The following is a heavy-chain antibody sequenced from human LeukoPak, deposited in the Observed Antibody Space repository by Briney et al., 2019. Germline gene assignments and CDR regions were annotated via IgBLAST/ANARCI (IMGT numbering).Heavy chain of an antibody. CDR2: IYYSAST. J-gene: IGHJ4*02. D-gene: IGHD3-10*01. Sequence: PSETLSLTCTVSSGSISSSNDFWGWIRQPPGKGLEWIGSIYYSASTYYNPSLKSRVTISVDTSKNQFSLKLTSVTAADTAVYYCARQLMVRGVITPYYFDYWGQGTLVTVSS. CDR3: ARQLMVRGVITPYYFDY. CDR1: SGSISSSNDF. V-gene: IGHV4-39*01.